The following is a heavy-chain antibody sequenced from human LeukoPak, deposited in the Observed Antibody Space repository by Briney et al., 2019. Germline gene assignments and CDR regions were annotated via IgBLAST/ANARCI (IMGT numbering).Heavy chain of an antibody. V-gene: IGHV3-74*01. CDR1: GFTFGKSW. D-gene: IGHD3-10*01. CDR3: ARDRGPRTGFMVREAYDY. Sequence: GGSLRLSCAASGFTFGKSWIHWVRHAPGKGLVWVSRINTDGSITNYADSVKGRFSISRDNAKNTLYLQMSSLRAEDTAVYYCARDRGPRTGFMVREAYDYWGQGTLVTVSS. CDR2: INTDGSIT. J-gene: IGHJ4*02.